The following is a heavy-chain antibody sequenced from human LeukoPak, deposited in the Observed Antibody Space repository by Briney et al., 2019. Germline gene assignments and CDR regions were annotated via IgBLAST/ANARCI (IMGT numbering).Heavy chain of an antibody. J-gene: IGHJ4*02. CDR2: IKQDGSEK. CDR1: GFTFSSYW. V-gene: IGHV3-7*01. D-gene: IGHD3-9*01. CDR3: AREWDDYDILTGTFYYFDY. Sequence: GGSLRLSCAASGFTFSSYWMSWVRQAPGKGLEWVANIKQDGSEKYYVDSVKGRFTISRDNAKNSLYLQMNSLRAEDTAVYYCAREWDDYDILTGTFYYFDYWGQGTLVTVSS.